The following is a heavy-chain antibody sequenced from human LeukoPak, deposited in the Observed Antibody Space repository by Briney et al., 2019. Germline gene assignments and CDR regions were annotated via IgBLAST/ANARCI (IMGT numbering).Heavy chain of an antibody. CDR2: TYFRSKWYN. CDR3: AREVLGAAYFDY. J-gene: IGHJ4*02. V-gene: IGHV6-1*01. Sequence: SQTLSLTCAISGDSVSSNSVAWIWIRQSPSRGLEWPGRTYFRSKWYNDYAVSVKSRITINPDTSKNQVSLQLNSVTPEDTAVYYCAREVLGAAYFDYWGQGALVTVSP. CDR1: GDSVSSNSVA. D-gene: IGHD1-26*01.